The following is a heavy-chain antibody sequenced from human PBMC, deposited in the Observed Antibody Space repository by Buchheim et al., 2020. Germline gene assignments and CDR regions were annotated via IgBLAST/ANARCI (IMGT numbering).Heavy chain of an antibody. V-gene: IGHV4-34*01. Sequence: QVQLQQWGAGLLKPSETLSLTCAVYGGSFSGYYWSWIRQPPGKGLEWIGEINHSGSTNYNPSLKSRVTISVDTSKNQFSLTLSSVTAADTAVYYCARLKGIAAAGTKGGMDVWGQGTT. D-gene: IGHD6-13*01. CDR1: GGSFSGYY. J-gene: IGHJ6*02. CDR3: ARLKGIAAAGTKGGMDV. CDR2: INHSGST.